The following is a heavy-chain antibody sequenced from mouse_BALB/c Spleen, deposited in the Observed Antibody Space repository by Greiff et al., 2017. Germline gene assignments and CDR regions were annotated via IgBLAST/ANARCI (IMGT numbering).Heavy chain of an antibody. CDR3: ARHITTAEDY. CDR2: ISSGGSYT. V-gene: IGHV5-9-3*01. D-gene: IGHD1-1*01. Sequence: EVQLVESGGGLVKPGGSLKLSCAASGFTFSSYAMSWVRQTPEKRLEWVATISSGGSYTYYPDSVKGRFTISRDNAKNTLYLQMSSLRSEDTAMYYCARHITTAEDYWGQGTTLTVSS. CDR1: GFTFSSYA. J-gene: IGHJ2*01.